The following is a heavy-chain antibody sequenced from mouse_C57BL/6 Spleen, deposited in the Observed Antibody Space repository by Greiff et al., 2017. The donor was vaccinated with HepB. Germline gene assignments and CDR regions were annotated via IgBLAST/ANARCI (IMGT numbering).Heavy chain of an antibody. V-gene: IGHV1-80*01. Sequence: VQLQQSGAELVKPGASVKISCKASGYAFSSYWMNWVKQRPGKGLEWIGQIYPGDGDTNYNGKFKGKATLTADKSSSTAYMQRSSLTSEDSAVYFCAREGYGSSYGYFDVWGTGTTVTVSS. D-gene: IGHD1-1*01. CDR1: GYAFSSYW. CDR2: IYPGDGDT. J-gene: IGHJ1*03. CDR3: AREGYGSSYGYFDV.